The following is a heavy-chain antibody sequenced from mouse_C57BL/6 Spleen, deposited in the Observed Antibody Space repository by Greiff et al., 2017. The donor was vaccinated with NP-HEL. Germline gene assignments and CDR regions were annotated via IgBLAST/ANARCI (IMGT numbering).Heavy chain of an antibody. CDR1: GYSITSGYY. CDR3: AAIYYDYHGNAMDY. Sequence: EVQLVESGPGLVKPSQSLSLTCSVTGYSITSGYYWNWIRQLPGNKLEWMGYISYDGSNNYNPSLKNRISITRATSKNQFFLKLNSVTTEDTATYYCAAIYYDYHGNAMDYWGQGTSVTVSS. V-gene: IGHV3-6*01. J-gene: IGHJ4*01. CDR2: ISYDGSN. D-gene: IGHD2-4*01.